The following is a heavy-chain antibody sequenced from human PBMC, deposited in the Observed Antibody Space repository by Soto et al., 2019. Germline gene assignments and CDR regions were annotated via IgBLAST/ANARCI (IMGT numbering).Heavy chain of an antibody. V-gene: IGHV4-31*03. J-gene: IGHJ6*02. CDR2: IHYSGIS. CDR3: ARAPPRWNPGGYSMDG. CDR1: GGSISSGEYS. D-gene: IGHD1-1*01. Sequence: QVLLRESGPGLVKPSQTLSLTCTVSGGSISSGEYSWNWIRQHPGKGLEWFGYIHYSGISHYNPALRRRVTRAADTSKGPFSLQLSAGTAADTAVYFGARAPPRWNPGGYSMDGWGQGTTVGVSS.